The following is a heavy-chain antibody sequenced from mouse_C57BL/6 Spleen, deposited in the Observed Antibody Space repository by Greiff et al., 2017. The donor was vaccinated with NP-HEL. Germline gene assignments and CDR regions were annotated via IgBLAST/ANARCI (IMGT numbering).Heavy chain of an antibody. CDR3: ARIPATVVATGYFDY. CDR1: GFTFSSYG. Sequence: EVKLVESGGDLVKPGGSLKLSCAASGFTFSSYGMSWVRQTPDKRLEWVATISSGGSYTYYPDSVKGRFTISRDNAKNTLYLQMSSLKSEDTAMYYCARIPATVVATGYFDYWGQGTTLTVSS. D-gene: IGHD1-1*01. CDR2: ISSGGSYT. V-gene: IGHV5-6*02. J-gene: IGHJ2*01.